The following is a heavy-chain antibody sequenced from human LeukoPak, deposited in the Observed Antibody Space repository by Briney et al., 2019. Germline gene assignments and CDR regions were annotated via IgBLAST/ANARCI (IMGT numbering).Heavy chain of an antibody. CDR3: ARGPQRSGSYDHY. CDR2: ISRISSYI. Sequence: GGSLRLSCAASGFTFSIYSMNWVRQAPGKGVECVSSISRISSYILHAESVKGRFTISRDNAKNSLYLQMNSLRAEDTAVYYCARGPQRSGSYDHYWGQGTLVTVSS. CDR1: GFTFSIYS. D-gene: IGHD1-26*01. J-gene: IGHJ4*02. V-gene: IGHV3-21*01.